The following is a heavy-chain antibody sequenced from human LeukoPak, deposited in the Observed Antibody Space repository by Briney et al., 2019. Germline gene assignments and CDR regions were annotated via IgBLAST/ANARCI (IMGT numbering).Heavy chain of an antibody. CDR1: GFTFSSYG. Sequence: PGGSLRLSCAASGFTFSSYGMSWVRQAPGKGLEWVSAISGSGGSTYYADSVKGRFTISRDNSKNTLYLQMNSLRAEDTAVYYCAKLRSPLYYYYYYMDVWGKGTTVTISS. CDR3: AKLRSPLYYYYYYMDV. J-gene: IGHJ6*03. CDR2: ISGSGGST. V-gene: IGHV3-23*01.